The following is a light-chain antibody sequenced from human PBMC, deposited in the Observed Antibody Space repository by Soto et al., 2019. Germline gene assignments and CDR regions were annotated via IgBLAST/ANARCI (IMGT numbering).Light chain of an antibody. Sequence: DIQMTQSPSTLSASVGDRVTITCRASQSISSWFAWYQQKPGRAPKSLIYDASSMDSGVPSRFSGSGSGTEFTLTINTLQPDDFATYYCQQYNTYPRTFGQGTKVEIK. CDR3: QQYNTYPRT. CDR1: QSISSW. CDR2: DAS. V-gene: IGKV1-5*01. J-gene: IGKJ1*01.